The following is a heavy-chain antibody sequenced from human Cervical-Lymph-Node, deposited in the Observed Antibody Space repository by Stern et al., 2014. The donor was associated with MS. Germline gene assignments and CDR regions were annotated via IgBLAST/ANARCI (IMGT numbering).Heavy chain of an antibody. CDR2: ISWSSGKI. CDR3: ARAIGCCSGGNCEPYYYYGIDV. CDR1: GFRFDDYA. V-gene: IGHV3-9*01. D-gene: IGHD2-15*01. J-gene: IGHJ6*02. Sequence: QLVESGGDLVQPGRSLRLSCAASGFRFDDYAMHWVRQAPGKGLEWVSGISWSSGKIGYADSVQGRFTISRDNCKNSLFLQMNSLRSEDTASYYCARAIGCCSGGNCEPYYYYGIDVWGQGTRVTVSS.